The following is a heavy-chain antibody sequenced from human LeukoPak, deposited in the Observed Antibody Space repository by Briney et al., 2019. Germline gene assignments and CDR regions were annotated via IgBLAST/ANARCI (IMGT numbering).Heavy chain of an antibody. J-gene: IGHJ4*02. CDR1: GVSITSGNYY. D-gene: IGHD3-22*01. V-gene: IGHV4-39*01. Sequence: PSETLSLTCTVSGVSITSGNYYWGWIRQPPGKGLEWIGTIYDSGSTYYNPLLKSRVTISVDTSKNQFPLKLNSVTAADTAVYYCARLDYYESSGLIDYWGQGTLVIVSS. CDR2: IYDSGST. CDR3: ARLDYYESSGLIDY.